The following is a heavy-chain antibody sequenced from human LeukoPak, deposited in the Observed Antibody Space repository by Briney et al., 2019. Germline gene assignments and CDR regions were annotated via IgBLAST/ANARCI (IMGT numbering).Heavy chain of an antibody. CDR1: GFTFSSYA. Sequence: RTGRSLRPSCAASGFTFSSYAMSWVRQPPGNWMEWVSAISGSGGSTYYADSVKGRFTISRDNSKNTLYLQMNSLRVEDTAVYHCAKSLLGATSSDYWGQGTLVTVSS. D-gene: IGHD1-26*01. CDR2: ISGSGGST. CDR3: AKSLLGATSSDY. J-gene: IGHJ4*02. V-gene: IGHV3-23*01.